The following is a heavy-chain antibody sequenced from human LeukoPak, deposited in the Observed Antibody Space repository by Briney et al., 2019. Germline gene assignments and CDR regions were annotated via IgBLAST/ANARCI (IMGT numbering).Heavy chain of an antibody. Sequence: GGSLRLSCAASGFTFIRYSMNWVRQAPGKGLEWVSSISSSSSYIYYADSVKGRFTISRDNAKNSLYLQMNSLRAEDTAVYYCARDPPEFAAAGERNYWGQGTLVTVSS. V-gene: IGHV3-21*01. CDR1: GFTFIRYS. CDR3: ARDPPEFAAAGERNY. D-gene: IGHD6-13*01. CDR2: ISSSSSYI. J-gene: IGHJ4*02.